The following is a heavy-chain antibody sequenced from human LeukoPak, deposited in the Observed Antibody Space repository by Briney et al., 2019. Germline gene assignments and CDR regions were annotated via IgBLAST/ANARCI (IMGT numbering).Heavy chain of an antibody. CDR1: RFTFSSYG. CDR2: IRYDGSNK. J-gene: IGHJ5*02. Sequence: GGSLRLSCAASRFTFSSYGMHWVRQAPGKGLEWLAFIRYDGSNKYYADSVKGRFTISRDNSKNTLYLQMNSLRAEDTAVYYCARDPDYYGSGSFNLWGQGTLVTVSS. CDR3: ARDPDYYGSGSFNL. D-gene: IGHD3-10*01. V-gene: IGHV3-30*02.